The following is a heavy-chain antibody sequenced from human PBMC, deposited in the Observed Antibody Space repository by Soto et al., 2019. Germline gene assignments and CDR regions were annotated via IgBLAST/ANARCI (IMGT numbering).Heavy chain of an antibody. Sequence: EVQLLESGGGLVQPGGSLRLSCAASGFTFSSYAMSWVRQAPGKGLEWVSASSGSGGSTYYADSVKGRFTISRDNSKNTLYLQMNSLRAEDTAVYYCAPCRVWGSYRYGFNYCGQGTLVTVSS. CDR3: APCRVWGSYRYGFNY. CDR1: GFTFSSYA. V-gene: IGHV3-23*01. CDR2: SSGSGGST. D-gene: IGHD3-16*02. J-gene: IGHJ4*02.